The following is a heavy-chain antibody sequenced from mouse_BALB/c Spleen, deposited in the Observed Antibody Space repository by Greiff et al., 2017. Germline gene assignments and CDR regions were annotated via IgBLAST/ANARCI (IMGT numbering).Heavy chain of an antibody. Sequence: EVQVVESGGGLVKPGGSLKLSCAASGFTFSSYAMSWVRQTPEKRLEWVATISSGGSYTYYPDSVKGRFTISRDNAKNTLYLQMSSLRSDDTAMYYCARNGDGYYSWFAYWGQGTLVTVSA. CDR3: ARNGDGYYSWFAY. CDR1: GFTFSSYA. V-gene: IGHV5-9-3*01. J-gene: IGHJ3*01. CDR2: ISSGGSYT. D-gene: IGHD2-3*01.